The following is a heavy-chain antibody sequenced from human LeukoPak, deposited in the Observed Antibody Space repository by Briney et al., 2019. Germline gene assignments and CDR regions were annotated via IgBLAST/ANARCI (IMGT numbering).Heavy chain of an antibody. J-gene: IGHJ4*02. D-gene: IGHD5-12*01. CDR3: ASHTRIVATIHYFDY. CDR1: GYTFTSYG. Sequence: ASVKVSCKASGYTFTSYGISWVRQAPGQGLEWMGWISAYNGNTNYAQKLQGRVTMTTDTSTSTAYMELRSLRSEDTAVYYCASHTRIVATIHYFDYWGQGTLVTVSS. V-gene: IGHV1-18*01. CDR2: ISAYNGNT.